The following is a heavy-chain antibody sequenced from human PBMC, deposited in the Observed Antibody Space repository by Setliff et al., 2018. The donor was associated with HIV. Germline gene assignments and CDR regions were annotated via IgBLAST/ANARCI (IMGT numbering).Heavy chain of an antibody. CDR1: GFNLNVYA. Sequence: GGSLRLSCEPSGFNLNVYATHWVRQAPGKGLEWVSNTKYDGSESYYVDSVKGRFIASTDNARNSLFLEMNSLRAEDTAVYYCARAYNVYDYRFDSSGYDYWGQGTLVTVSS. CDR2: TKYDGSES. D-gene: IGHD3-22*01. CDR3: ARAYNVYDYRFDSSGYDY. J-gene: IGHJ4*02. V-gene: IGHV3-7*03.